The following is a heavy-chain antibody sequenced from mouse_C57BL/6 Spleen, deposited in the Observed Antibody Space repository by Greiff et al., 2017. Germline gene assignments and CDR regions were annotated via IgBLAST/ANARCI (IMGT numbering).Heavy chain of an antibody. V-gene: IGHV1-69*01. J-gene: IGHJ3*01. D-gene: IGHD6-1*01. CDR1: GYTFTSYW. CDR2: IDPSDSYT. CDR3: ARSSGGFAY. Sequence: QVQLQQPGAELVMPGASVKLSCKASGYTFTSYWMHWVKQRPGQGLEWIGEIDPSDSYTNYNQKFKGKSTLTVDKSSSTAYMQLSILTSEDSAVYYCARSSGGFAYWGQGTLVTVSA.